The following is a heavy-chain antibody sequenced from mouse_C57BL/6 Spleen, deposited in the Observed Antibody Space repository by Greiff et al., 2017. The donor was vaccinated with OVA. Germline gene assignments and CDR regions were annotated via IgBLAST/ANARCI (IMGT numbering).Heavy chain of an antibody. Sequence: QVQLQQSGPELVKPGASVKISCKASGYAFSSYWMNWVKQRPGKGLEWIGRIYPGDGDTNYNGKFKGKATLTSDKSSSTAYMQLSSLTSEDSAVYFFASRELRQGFAYWGQGTLVTVSA. J-gene: IGHJ3*01. CDR1: GYAFSSYW. CDR3: ASRELRQGFAY. CDR2: IYPGDGDT. V-gene: IGHV1-82*01. D-gene: IGHD2-4*01.